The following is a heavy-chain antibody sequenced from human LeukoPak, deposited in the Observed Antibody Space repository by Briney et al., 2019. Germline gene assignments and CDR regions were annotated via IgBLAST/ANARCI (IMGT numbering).Heavy chain of an antibody. J-gene: IGHJ4*02. CDR3: AKSGGYGLIDY. CDR2: IYSSGST. Sequence: SETLSLTCAVYGGSFSGYYWSCIRQRPGKGLEWIGNIYSSGSTYYNASLQSRVTISIDTSKNQFSLRLNSVTAADTAMYYCAKSGGYGLIDYWGQGTRVTVSS. D-gene: IGHD1-26*01. CDR1: GGSFSGYY. V-gene: IGHV4-34*01.